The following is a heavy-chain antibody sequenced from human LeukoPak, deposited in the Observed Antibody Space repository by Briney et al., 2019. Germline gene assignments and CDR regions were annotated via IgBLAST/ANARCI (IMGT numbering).Heavy chain of an antibody. Sequence: SETLSLTCSVSGGLITTSIHYWAWIRQPPGKGLEWIESIYYNGITYYNASLESRVTMSVDTSTNQFSLRLRSVSAADTSVYYCARQPTVKRGAVASNFDYWGRGTLVTVSS. CDR1: GGLITTSIHY. CDR3: ARQPTVKRGAVASNFDY. J-gene: IGHJ4*02. V-gene: IGHV4-39*01. D-gene: IGHD6-19*01. CDR2: IYYNGIT.